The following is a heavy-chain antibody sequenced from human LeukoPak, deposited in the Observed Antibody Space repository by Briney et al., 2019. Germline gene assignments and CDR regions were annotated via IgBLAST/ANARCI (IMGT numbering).Heavy chain of an antibody. D-gene: IGHD2-2*01. Sequence: SETLSLTCTVSGGSISSSSYYWGWIRQPPGKGLEWIGYIYYSGSTNYNPSLKSRVTISVDTSKNQFSLKLSSVTAADTAVYYCARAWQDIVVVPAALYYYYYMDVWGKGTTVTISS. J-gene: IGHJ6*03. CDR1: GGSISSSSYY. CDR3: ARAWQDIVVVPAALYYYYYMDV. CDR2: IYYSGST. V-gene: IGHV4-61*05.